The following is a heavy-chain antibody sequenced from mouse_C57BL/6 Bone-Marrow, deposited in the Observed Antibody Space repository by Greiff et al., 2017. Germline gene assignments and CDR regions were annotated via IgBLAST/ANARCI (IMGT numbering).Heavy chain of an antibody. J-gene: IGHJ2*01. V-gene: IGHV1-26*01. CDR2: INPNNGGT. CDR1: GYTFTDYY. Sequence: EVQLQQSGPELVKPGASVKISCKASGYTFTDYYMNWVKQSHGTSLEWIGAINPNNGGTSYNQKLKGKATLTVDKSSSTAYMELRSLTSKDAAVYYCARDYYGSSWYFDYWGQGTILTVSS. D-gene: IGHD1-1*01. CDR3: ARDYYGSSWYFDY.